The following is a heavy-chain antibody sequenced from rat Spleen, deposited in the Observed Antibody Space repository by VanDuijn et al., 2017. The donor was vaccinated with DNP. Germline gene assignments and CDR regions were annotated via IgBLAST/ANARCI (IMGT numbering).Heavy chain of an antibody. J-gene: IGHJ2*01. CDR3: ARWVYYFDY. Sequence: EVQLQESGPGLVKPSQSLSLTCSVTGYSITYNYWGWIRQFPGNKMEYIGHINYSGRTTYNPSLKSRISITRDTSKNQFFLQLNSITTEDTATYYCARWVYYFDYWGQGVMVTVSS. V-gene: IGHV3-1*01. CDR1: GYSITYNY. CDR2: INYSGRT.